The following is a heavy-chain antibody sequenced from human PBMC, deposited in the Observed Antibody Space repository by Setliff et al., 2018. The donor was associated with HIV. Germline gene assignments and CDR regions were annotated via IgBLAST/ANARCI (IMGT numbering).Heavy chain of an antibody. D-gene: IGHD6-6*01. CDR3: ARLAASIAARRRFDY. V-gene: IGHV4-59*08. Sequence: PSETLSLTCTVSGDSSSNDYWTWIRQPPGKGLEWIGYIYIYNSGSTNYNPSLTSRVTISVDTSKNQFSLKLSSVTAADTAVYYCARLAASIAARRRFDYWGQGTLVTVSS. J-gene: IGHJ4*02. CDR2: IYIYNSGST. CDR1: GDSSSNDY.